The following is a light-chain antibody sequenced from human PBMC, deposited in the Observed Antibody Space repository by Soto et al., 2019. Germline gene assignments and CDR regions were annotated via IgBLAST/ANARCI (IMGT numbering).Light chain of an antibody. CDR3: QRYGSSPLIT. CDR1: QSVSSSS. V-gene: IGKV3-20*01. Sequence: DIVMTQSPGTLSLSPGERATLSCRASQSVSSSSLAWYQQRPGQAPRLLIYGTSSRATGIPDRFSGSGSGTDFTLTISRLEPEDFAVYFCQRYGSSPLITFGQGTRLEI. CDR2: GTS. J-gene: IGKJ5*01.